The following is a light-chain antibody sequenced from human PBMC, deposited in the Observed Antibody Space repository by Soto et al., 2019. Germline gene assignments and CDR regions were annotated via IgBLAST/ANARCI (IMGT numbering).Light chain of an antibody. CDR2: DVS. CDR3: QQYKSFWT. V-gene: IGKV1-5*01. CDR1: RSIGTW. Sequence: IQMTQPPSTLSASVGDRVTITCRANRSIGTWLAWYQQKPGKAPKVLIYDVSSLKSGVPSRFSGSASATEFTLTISSLQPDDFATYYCQQYKSFWTVGQRAKV. J-gene: IGKJ1*01.